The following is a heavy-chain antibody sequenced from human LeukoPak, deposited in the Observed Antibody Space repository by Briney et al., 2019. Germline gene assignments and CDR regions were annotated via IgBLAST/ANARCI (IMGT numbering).Heavy chain of an antibody. CDR2: IYYSEST. V-gene: IGHV4-59*08. CDR3: PRSHCSGGSCYPWSSFDY. CDR1: GGSISSYY. J-gene: IGHJ4*02. Sequence: SETLSLTCPVSGGSISSYYWSWLRPPPGKGRAWMGYIYYSESTNYNPSLTRRFTLPIDRSKNQSSLNVSSLTARGTPVYYCPRSHCSGGSCYPWSSFDYWGQGTLVTVSS. D-gene: IGHD2-15*01.